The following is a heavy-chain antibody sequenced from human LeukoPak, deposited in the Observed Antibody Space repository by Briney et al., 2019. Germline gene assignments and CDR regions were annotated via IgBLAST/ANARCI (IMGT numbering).Heavy chain of an antibody. J-gene: IGHJ6*02. D-gene: IGHD3-10*01. V-gene: IGHV4-59*11. CDR1: GISINSHY. CDR3: ARTRRHYYGSGKNLTPWPAGLDV. Sequence: SETLSLTCTVSGISINSHYLNWIRQPPGKGLEWIGHIYGSGRTNYNPSLKSRVTISVDTSKRHFSLTLSSVTEADTAVYYCARTRRHYYGSGKNLTPWPAGLDVWGQGTTVIVS. CDR2: IYGSGRT.